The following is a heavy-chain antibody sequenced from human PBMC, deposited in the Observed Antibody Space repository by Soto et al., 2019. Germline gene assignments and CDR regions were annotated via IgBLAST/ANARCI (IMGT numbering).Heavy chain of an antibody. CDR3: ARDGVLRFLEWSKSSYYGMDV. CDR2: INPNSGGT. V-gene: IGHV1-2*02. D-gene: IGHD3-3*01. Sequence: ASVKVSCKASGYTFTGYYIHWVRQAPGQGLEWMGWINPNSGGTNYAQKFQGRVTMTRDTSISTAYMELSRLRSDDTAVYYCARDGVLRFLEWSKSSYYGMDVWGQGTTVTVSS. CDR1: GYTFTGYY. J-gene: IGHJ6*02.